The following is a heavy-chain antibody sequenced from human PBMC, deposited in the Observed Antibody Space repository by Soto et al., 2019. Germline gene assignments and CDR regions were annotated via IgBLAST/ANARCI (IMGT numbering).Heavy chain of an antibody. CDR1: GFTFSNAW. D-gene: IGHD3-22*01. Sequence: EVQLVESGGGLVKPGGSLRRSCAASGFTFSNAWMSWVRQAPGKGLEWVGRIKSKTDGGTTDYAAPVKGRFTISRDDSKNALYLQMNSLKTECTAVYYCTARDWYYYDSSGYSEVDYWGQGTLVTVSS. CDR3: TARDWYYYDSSGYSEVDY. V-gene: IGHV3-15*01. CDR2: IKSKTDGGTT. J-gene: IGHJ4*02.